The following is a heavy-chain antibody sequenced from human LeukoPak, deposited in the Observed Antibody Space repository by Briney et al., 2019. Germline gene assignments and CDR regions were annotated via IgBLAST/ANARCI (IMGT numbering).Heavy chain of an antibody. V-gene: IGHV3-9*01. CDR2: ISWNSGSI. D-gene: IGHD3-22*01. J-gene: IGHJ4*02. CDR1: GFTFDDYA. Sequence: GGSLRLSCAASGFTFDDYAMHWVRQAPGKGLEWVSGISWNSGSIGYADSVKGRFTISRDNAKNSLYLQMNSLRAEDTALYYCAKAYAYYDSSPYFDYWGQGTLVTVSS. CDR3: AKAYAYYDSSPYFDY.